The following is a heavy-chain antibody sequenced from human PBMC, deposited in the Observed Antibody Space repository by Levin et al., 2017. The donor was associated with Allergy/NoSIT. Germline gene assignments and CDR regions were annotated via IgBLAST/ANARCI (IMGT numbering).Heavy chain of an antibody. J-gene: IGHJ4*02. D-gene: IGHD2-2*01. CDR1: GYTFTSYY. CDR3: ARGSRLYCTTTSCPQKNFDY. Sequence: KPGESLKISCKASGYTFTSYYMHWVRQAPGQGLEWMGVINPSGGSTSYAQKFQGRVTMTRDTSTSTVYMELSSLRSEDTAVYYCARGSRLYCTTTSCPQKNFDYWGQGTLVTVSS. CDR2: INPSGGST. V-gene: IGHV1-46*01.